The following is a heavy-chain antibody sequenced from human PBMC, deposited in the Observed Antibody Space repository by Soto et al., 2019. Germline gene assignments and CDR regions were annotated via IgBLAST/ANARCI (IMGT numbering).Heavy chain of an antibody. CDR2: INHSGST. Sequence: QVQLQQWGAGLLKPSETLSLTCAVYGGSFSGYYWSWIRQPPGKGLEWIGEINHSGSTNYNPSLKSRVTIPVDTSKNQFSLKLSSVTAADTAVYYCARIRNYYDSSGYYDYWGQGTLVTVSS. CDR3: ARIRNYYDSSGYYDY. J-gene: IGHJ4*02. V-gene: IGHV4-34*01. D-gene: IGHD3-22*01. CDR1: GGSFSGYY.